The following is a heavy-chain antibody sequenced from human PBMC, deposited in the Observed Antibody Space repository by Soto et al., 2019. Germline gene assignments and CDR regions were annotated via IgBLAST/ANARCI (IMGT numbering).Heavy chain of an antibody. V-gene: IGHV4-59*01. CDR1: GGSISSYY. J-gene: IGHJ6*02. D-gene: IGHD3-10*01. CDR3: ARGGLLWFGGAYYYGMDV. CDR2: IYYSGST. Sequence: SETLSLTCTVSGGSISSYYWSWIRQPPGKGLEWIGYIYYSGSTNYNPSLKSRVTISVDTSKNQFSLKLSSVTAADTAVYHCARGGLLWFGGAYYYGMDVWGQGTTVTVSS.